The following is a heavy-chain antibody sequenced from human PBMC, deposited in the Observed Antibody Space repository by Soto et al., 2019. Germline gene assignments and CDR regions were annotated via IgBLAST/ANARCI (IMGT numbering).Heavy chain of an antibody. CDR1: GGTLRSHA. V-gene: IGHV1-69*01. Sequence: QVQLVQSGAEVKKPGSSVRVSCKASGGTLRSHAINWVRQAPGQGLEWMGGIIPIFGSPNYAQKIQGRVTITADESSITAYMELSSLRSEDTAVYYYAGTVEIPYYPGMDVWGQGTTVTVSS. CDR3: AGTVEIPYYPGMDV. J-gene: IGHJ6*02. D-gene: IGHD3-22*01. CDR2: IIPIFGSP.